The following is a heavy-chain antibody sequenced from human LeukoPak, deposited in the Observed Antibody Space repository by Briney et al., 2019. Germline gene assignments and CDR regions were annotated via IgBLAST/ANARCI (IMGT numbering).Heavy chain of an antibody. J-gene: IGHJ6*02. CDR3: ARVQLERYYYGMDV. V-gene: IGHV7-4-1*02. Sequence: ASVKVSCKASGYTFTSYAMNWVRQAPGQGLEWMGWINTNTGNPTYAQGFTGRFVFSLDTSVSTAYLQISSLKAEDTAVYYCARVQLERYYYGMDVWGQGTTVTVSS. D-gene: IGHD1-1*01. CDR2: INTNTGNP. CDR1: GYTFTSYA.